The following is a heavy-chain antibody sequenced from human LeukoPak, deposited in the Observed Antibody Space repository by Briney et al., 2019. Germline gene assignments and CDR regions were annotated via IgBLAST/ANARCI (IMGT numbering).Heavy chain of an antibody. CDR2: INHSGST. CDR3: AKDMPSGYSYGYYWFDP. Sequence: PSETLSLTCAVYGGSFSGYYWSWIRQPPGKGLEWIGEINHSGSTNYNPSLKSRVTISVDTSKNQFSLKLSSVTAADTAVYYCAKDMPSGYSYGYYWFDPWGQGTLVTVSS. V-gene: IGHV4-34*01. CDR1: GGSFSGYY. D-gene: IGHD5-18*01. J-gene: IGHJ5*02.